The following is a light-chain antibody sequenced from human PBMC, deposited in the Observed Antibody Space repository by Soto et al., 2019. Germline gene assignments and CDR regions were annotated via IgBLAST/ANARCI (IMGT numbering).Light chain of an antibody. CDR1: LSISSW. J-gene: IGKJ2*01. V-gene: IGKV1-5*03. Sequence: DIQMTQSPPTLSASVGDTVSITCRASLSISSWLAWYQQKPGKAPKILIYEASNLKSDVPSRFSGSGSGTDFTLTIIGLQPDDFATYYCQQYDRFPYSFGPGTRLEIK. CDR3: QQYDRFPYS. CDR2: EAS.